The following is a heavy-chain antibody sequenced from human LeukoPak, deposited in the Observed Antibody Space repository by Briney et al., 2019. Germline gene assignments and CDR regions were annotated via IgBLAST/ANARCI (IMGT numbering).Heavy chain of an antibody. CDR2: IKQDGSEK. Sequence: GGSLRLSCEASGFTFRSFSMSWVRQAPGKGLEWVANIKQDGSEKNYVDSVKGRFTISRDNAKNSLYLQMNSLRAEDTAVYYCARSLELDVWGKGTTVTISS. V-gene: IGHV3-7*01. D-gene: IGHD3-3*01. CDR3: ARSLELDV. CDR1: GFTFRSFS. J-gene: IGHJ6*04.